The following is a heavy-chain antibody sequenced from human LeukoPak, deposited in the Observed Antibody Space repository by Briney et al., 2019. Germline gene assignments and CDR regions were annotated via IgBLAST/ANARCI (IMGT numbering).Heavy chain of an antibody. CDR2: ISSSSSTI. D-gene: IGHD5-12*01. CDR3: ARDRGPLDY. J-gene: IGHJ4*02. V-gene: IGHV3-48*01. Sequence: GGSLRLSCAASGFTFSSYSMNWVRQAPGKGLERVSYISSSSSTIYYADSVKGRFTISRDNAKNSLYLQMNSLTAEDTAVYYCARDRGPLDYWGQGTLVTVSS. CDR1: GFTFSSYS.